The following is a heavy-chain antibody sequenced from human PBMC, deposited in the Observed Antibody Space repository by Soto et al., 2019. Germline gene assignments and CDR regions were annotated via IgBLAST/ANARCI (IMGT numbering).Heavy chain of an antibody. V-gene: IGHV4-30-2*03. Sequence: SETLSLTCAVSGGSISSGGYSWSWIRQPPGKGLEWIGYIYYTGTTTYNPSIKSRVSISVVSSKNQFSLNLTSVSAADTAVYYCARLGGFYQSLDSWGQGTLVTVSS. CDR1: GGSISSGGYS. D-gene: IGHD3-22*01. CDR2: IYYTGTT. J-gene: IGHJ5*01. CDR3: ARLGGFYQSLDS.